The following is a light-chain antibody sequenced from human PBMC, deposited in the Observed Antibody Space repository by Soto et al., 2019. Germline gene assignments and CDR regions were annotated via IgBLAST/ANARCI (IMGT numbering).Light chain of an antibody. V-gene: IGKV4-1*01. CDR2: GSS. J-gene: IGKJ1*01. CDR1: QSVLYSSNNKNY. Sequence: DIVMTQSPDSLAVSLGERATINCKSSQSVLYSSNNKNYLAWYQQKPGQAPRLLIYGSSSRATGIPDRFSGSGSGTDFTLTISRLEPEDFAVYYCQQYGGSPRTFGQGTKVEIK. CDR3: QQYGGSPRT.